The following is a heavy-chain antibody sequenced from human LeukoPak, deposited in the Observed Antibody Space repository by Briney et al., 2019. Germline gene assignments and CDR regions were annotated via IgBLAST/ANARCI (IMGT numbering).Heavy chain of an antibody. CDR3: ARAMGTSSSNWFDP. CDR2: ISAYNGNT. Sequence: ASVKISCKASGNTFTSYGISCVPQAPGQGLESMGWISAYNGNTNYAQKLQGRVTMTTDTSTSTAYMELRSLRSDDTAVYYCARAMGTSSSNWFDPWGQGTLVTVSS. J-gene: IGHJ5*02. D-gene: IGHD2-2*01. V-gene: IGHV1-18*01. CDR1: GNTFTSYG.